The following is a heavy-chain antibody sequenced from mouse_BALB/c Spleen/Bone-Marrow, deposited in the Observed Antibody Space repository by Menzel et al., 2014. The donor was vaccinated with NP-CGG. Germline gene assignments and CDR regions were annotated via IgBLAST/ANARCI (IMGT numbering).Heavy chain of an antibody. Sequence: EVQLVESGGGLVQPGGSLRLSCATSGFTFTDYYMSWVRQPPGKALEWLGFIRNKAKGYTSENSASVKGRFTISRDNSQSILYLQMNTLRAEDSATYYCARDINYDIHWYFDVWGAGTTVTVSS. CDR2: IRNKAKGYTS. CDR1: GFTFTDYY. D-gene: IGHD2-4*01. CDR3: ARDINYDIHWYFDV. V-gene: IGHV7-3*02. J-gene: IGHJ1*01.